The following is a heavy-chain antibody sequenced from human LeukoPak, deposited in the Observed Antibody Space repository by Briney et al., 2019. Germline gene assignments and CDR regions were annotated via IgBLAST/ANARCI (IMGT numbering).Heavy chain of an antibody. V-gene: IGHV3-11*01. J-gene: IGHJ4*02. D-gene: IGHD5-12*01. Sequence: GGALRLSCATSGFTFSDYYMSWIRQAPGEGEGWVLYICSSGSTIYYADSVKGRLTISRDNAKNSLYLQMNSLRAEDTALYYCARDGYSGYDFLGSADYWGQGTLVTVSS. CDR1: GFTFSDYY. CDR3: ARDGYSGYDFLGSADY. CDR2: ICSSGSTI.